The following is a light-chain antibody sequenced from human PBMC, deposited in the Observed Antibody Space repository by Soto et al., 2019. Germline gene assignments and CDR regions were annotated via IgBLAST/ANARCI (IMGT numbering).Light chain of an antibody. CDR1: QSVSSY. Sequence: EVVLTQSPATLSLSPGERATLSCRASQSVSSYLAWYQQKPGQAPRLLIYDTFNRATDIPARFSGRGSGTDFTLTISSLEPEDFAFYYCQQRSIYPITFGQGTRLEIK. J-gene: IGKJ5*01. CDR2: DTF. V-gene: IGKV3-11*01. CDR3: QQRSIYPIT.